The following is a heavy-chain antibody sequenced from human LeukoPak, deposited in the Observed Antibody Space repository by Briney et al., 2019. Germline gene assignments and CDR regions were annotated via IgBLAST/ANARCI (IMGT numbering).Heavy chain of an antibody. V-gene: IGHV5-51*01. Sequence: GESLQISCKGSGYIFTSYWIGWVRQMPGKCLEWMGIIYPGDSDTRYSPSFQGQVTISADKSISTAYLQWNSLKASDTAMYYCARQYCGGDCYPGEFDPWGLGTLVTVSS. CDR3: ARQYCGGDCYPGEFDP. CDR2: IYPGDSDT. D-gene: IGHD2-21*01. CDR1: GYIFTSYW. J-gene: IGHJ5*02.